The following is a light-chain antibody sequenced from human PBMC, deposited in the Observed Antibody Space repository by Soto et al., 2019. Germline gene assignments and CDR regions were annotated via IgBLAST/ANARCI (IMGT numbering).Light chain of an antibody. V-gene: IGKV1-33*01. Sequence: DIQMTQSPSSLSASVGDRVTITCQASQDISNYLNWYQQKPGKAPKLLIYDASNLETGVPSRFSGCGSGTDFTFTISRLQPEDIATYYCQQYDKLPFTFGPGTKVDIK. J-gene: IGKJ3*01. CDR2: DAS. CDR3: QQYDKLPFT. CDR1: QDISNY.